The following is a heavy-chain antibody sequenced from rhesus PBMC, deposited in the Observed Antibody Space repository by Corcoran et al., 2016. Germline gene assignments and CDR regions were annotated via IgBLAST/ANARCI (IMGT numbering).Heavy chain of an antibody. CDR3: ARGPMGGSGY. D-gene: IGHD3-34*01. CDR2: IYDNGGKT. Sequence: QVQLQESGPGLVKPSETLPLTCAVSGVSISSNFWAWIRQAPGKGLEWVGRIYDNGGKTDYTPSLKSRVTISMDTSKNQFFLKLNSVTAADTAVYYCARGPMGGSGYWGQGVLVTVSS. CDR1: GVSISSNF. J-gene: IGHJ4*01. V-gene: IGHV4S2*01.